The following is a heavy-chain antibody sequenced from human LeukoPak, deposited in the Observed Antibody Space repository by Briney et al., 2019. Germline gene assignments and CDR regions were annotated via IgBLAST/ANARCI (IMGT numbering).Heavy chain of an antibody. V-gene: IGHV3-9*01. J-gene: IGHJ3*02. Sequence: GRSLRLSCSASGFAFHDYAMHWVRQAPGKGLEWVSGISWNSGAIGYADSVKGRFTVSRDNAKNSLYLQMNSLRAEDTALYYCAKDTTRNYYDSSGYLLGDAFDIWGQGTMVTVSS. CDR1: GFAFHDYA. CDR2: ISWNSGAI. CDR3: AKDTTRNYYDSSGYLLGDAFDI. D-gene: IGHD3-22*01.